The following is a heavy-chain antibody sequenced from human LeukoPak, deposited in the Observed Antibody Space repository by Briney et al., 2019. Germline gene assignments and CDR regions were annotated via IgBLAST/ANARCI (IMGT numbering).Heavy chain of an antibody. CDR2: IKEDGNKK. D-gene: IGHD1-26*01. CDR3: ARDWGATTRIFDY. V-gene: IGHV3-7*05. J-gene: IGHJ4*02. Sequence: GGSLRLSCAASGFTVSSNYMSWVRQAPGKGLEWVANIKEDGNKKSYVDSVKGRFTISRDNAKNSLFLQMNSLRAEDTAVYYCARDWGATTRIFDYWGQGTLVTVSS. CDR1: GFTVSSNY.